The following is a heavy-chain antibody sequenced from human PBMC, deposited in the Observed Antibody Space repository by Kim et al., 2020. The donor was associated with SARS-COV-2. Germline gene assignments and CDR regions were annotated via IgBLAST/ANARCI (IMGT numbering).Heavy chain of an antibody. Sequence: ASVKVSCKASGYTFTSYDINWVRQATGQGLEWMGWMNPNSGNTGYAQKFQGRVTMTRNTSISTAYMELSSLRSEDTAVYYCARGLKRITIFGVVIIDGNWFDPWGQGTLVTVSS. D-gene: IGHD3-3*01. V-gene: IGHV1-8*01. CDR1: GYTFTSYD. J-gene: IGHJ5*02. CDR2: MNPNSGNT. CDR3: ARGLKRITIFGVVIIDGNWFDP.